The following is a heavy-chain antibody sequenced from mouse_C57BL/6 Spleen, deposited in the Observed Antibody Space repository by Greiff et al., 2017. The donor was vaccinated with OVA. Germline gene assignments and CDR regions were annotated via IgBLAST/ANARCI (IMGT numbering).Heavy chain of an antibody. V-gene: IGHV5-17*01. CDR2: ISSGSSTI. Sequence: EVQLVESGGGLVKPGGSLKLSCAASGFTFSDYGMHWVRQAPEKGLEWVAYISSGSSTIYYADTVKGRFTISRDNAKNTLFLQMTSLRSEDTAMYYCARYYDGYYFDYWGQGTTLTVSS. CDR1: GFTFSDYG. CDR3: ARYYDGYYFDY. J-gene: IGHJ2*01. D-gene: IGHD2-3*01.